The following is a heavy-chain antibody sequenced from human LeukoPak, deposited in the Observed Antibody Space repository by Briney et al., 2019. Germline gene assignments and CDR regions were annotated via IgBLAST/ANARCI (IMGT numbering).Heavy chain of an antibody. CDR3: ASSFNLGGATDAFDI. CDR1: GYSFTSYW. CDR2: IYPGDSDT. J-gene: IGHJ3*02. D-gene: IGHD1-26*01. Sequence: GESLKISCKGSGYSFTSYWIGWVRQMPGKGLEWMGIIYPGDSDTRYSPSFQGQVTISADKSISTAYLQWSSLKASDTAMYYCASSFNLGGATDAFDIWGQGTMVTVSS. V-gene: IGHV5-51*01.